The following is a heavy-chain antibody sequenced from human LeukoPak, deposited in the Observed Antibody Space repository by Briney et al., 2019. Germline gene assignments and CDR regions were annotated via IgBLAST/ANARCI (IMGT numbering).Heavy chain of an antibody. CDR3: VRDNYGVDY. D-gene: IGHD3-10*01. Sequence: GGSLRLSCAASGFTFSRYWMQWVRQAPGQGLVWVSHINSDGSSTNYADSVKGRFTTSRDNAKNTLYLQMNSLRAEDTAVYYCVRDNYGVDYWGQGTLVTVSS. CDR2: INSDGSST. J-gene: IGHJ4*02. CDR1: GFTFSRYW. V-gene: IGHV3-74*01.